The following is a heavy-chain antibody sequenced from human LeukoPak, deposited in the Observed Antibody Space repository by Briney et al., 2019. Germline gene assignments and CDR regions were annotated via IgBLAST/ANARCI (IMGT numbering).Heavy chain of an antibody. CDR1: GGSINSGDYY. J-gene: IGHJ6*03. CDR2: IYYSGST. CDR3: ARTTYSSSSGRYYYYMDV. D-gene: IGHD6-6*01. V-gene: IGHV4-30-4*08. Sequence: PSQTLSLTCTVSGGSINSGDYYWSWIRQPPGKGLEWIGYIYYSGSTYYNPSLKSRVTISVDTSKNQFSLKLSSVTAADTAVYYCARTTYSSSSGRYYYYMDVWGKGTTVTVSS.